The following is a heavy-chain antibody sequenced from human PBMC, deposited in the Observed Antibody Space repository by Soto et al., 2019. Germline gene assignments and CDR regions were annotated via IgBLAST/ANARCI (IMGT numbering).Heavy chain of an antibody. CDR2: IYYSGST. CDR1: GGSISSGGYY. J-gene: IGHJ4*02. CDR3: ARDSFDYIGGSYRLFDY. Sequence: QVQLQESGPGLVKPSQTLSLTCTVSGGSISSGGYYWSWIRQHPGKGLEWIGYIYYSGSTYYNPSLKSRVTISVDTSKNQFSLKLSSVTAADTAVYYCARDSFDYIGGSYRLFDYWGQGTLVTVSS. V-gene: IGHV4-31*03. D-gene: IGHD3-16*02.